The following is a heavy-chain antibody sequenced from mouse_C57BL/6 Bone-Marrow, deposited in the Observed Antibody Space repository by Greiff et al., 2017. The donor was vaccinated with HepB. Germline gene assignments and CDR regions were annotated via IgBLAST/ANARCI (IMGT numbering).Heavy chain of an antibody. V-gene: IGHV1-82*01. CDR2: IYPGDGDT. Sequence: QVQLQQSGPELVKPGASVKISCKASGYAFSSSWMNWVKQRPGKGLEWIGRIYPGDGDTNYNGKFKSKATLTVDTSSSTAFMQLSSLTSEDSAVYYCARRGNSNYVAYWGQGTLVTVSA. J-gene: IGHJ3*01. CDR3: ARRGNSNYVAY. D-gene: IGHD2-5*01. CDR1: GYAFSSSW.